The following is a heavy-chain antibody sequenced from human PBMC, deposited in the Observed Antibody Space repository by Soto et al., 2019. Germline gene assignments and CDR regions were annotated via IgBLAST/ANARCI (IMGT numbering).Heavy chain of an antibody. CDR2: ISWNSGSI. CDR1: GFTFDDYA. J-gene: IGHJ3*02. Sequence: EVQLVESGGGLVQPGRSLRLSCAASGFTFDDYAMHWVRQAPGKGLEWVSGISWNSGSIGYADSVKGRFTISRDNAKNSLYLQMNRLRAEDTALYYCAKDRTAARLGAFDIWGQGTMVTVSS. D-gene: IGHD6-6*01. V-gene: IGHV3-9*01. CDR3: AKDRTAARLGAFDI.